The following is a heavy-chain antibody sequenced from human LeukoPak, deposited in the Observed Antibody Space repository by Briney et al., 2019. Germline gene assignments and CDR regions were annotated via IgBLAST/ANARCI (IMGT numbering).Heavy chain of an antibody. CDR2: INTDGSNT. V-gene: IGHV3-74*01. J-gene: IGHJ4*02. CDR1: GFTFSNYW. CDR3: ARSRQTDY. Sequence: GGSLRLSCVASGFTFSNYWIHWVRQAPGKGLVWVSRINTDGSNTNYADSVKGRFTISRGNTKNTAYLQMNSLRAEDTAVYYCARSRQTDYWGQGTLVTVSS.